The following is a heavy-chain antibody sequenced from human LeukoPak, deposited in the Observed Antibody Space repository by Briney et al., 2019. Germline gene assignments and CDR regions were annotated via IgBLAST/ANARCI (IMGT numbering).Heavy chain of an antibody. CDR2: ISSNGGST. D-gene: IGHD4-17*01. J-gene: IGHJ4*02. CDR3: ARHSTVTTY. CDR1: GFTFSSYA. Sequence: GGSLRLSCAASGFTFSSYAMHWVRQAPGKGLEYVSAISSNGGSTYYANSVKGRFTISRDNSKNTLYLQMGSLRAEDMAVYYCARHSTVTTYWGQGTLVTVSS. V-gene: IGHV3-64*01.